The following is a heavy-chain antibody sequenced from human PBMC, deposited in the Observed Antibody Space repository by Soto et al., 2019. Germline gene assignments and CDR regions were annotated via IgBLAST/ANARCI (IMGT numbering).Heavy chain of an antibody. CDR1: GFTFSSYA. V-gene: IGHV3-23*01. J-gene: IGHJ5*02. CDR3: AKDPRIVVVVAATHNWFDP. CDR2: ISGSGGST. D-gene: IGHD2-15*01. Sequence: VQLLESGGGLVQPGGSLRLSCAASGFTFSSYAMSWVRQAPGKGLEWVSAISGSGGSTYYADSVKGRFTISRDNSKNTLYLQMNSLRAEDTAVYYCAKDPRIVVVVAATHNWFDPWGQGTLVTVSS.